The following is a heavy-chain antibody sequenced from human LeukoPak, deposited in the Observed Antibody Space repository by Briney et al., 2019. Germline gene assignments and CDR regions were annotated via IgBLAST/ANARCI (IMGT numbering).Heavy chain of an antibody. V-gene: IGHV4-59*01. CDR2: LSDTGST. CDR3: ARVGHSSIWYGPTCFDY. D-gene: IGHD6-13*01. CDR1: GGSIRSDY. Sequence: PSETLSLTCTVSGGSIRSDYWSWIWQPPGKKLEWIGYLSDTGSTNYNPSLKSRVTISRDTSKNQFSLKLSSVTAADTAVYYCARVGHSSIWYGPTCFDYWGQGSLVTVSS. J-gene: IGHJ4*02.